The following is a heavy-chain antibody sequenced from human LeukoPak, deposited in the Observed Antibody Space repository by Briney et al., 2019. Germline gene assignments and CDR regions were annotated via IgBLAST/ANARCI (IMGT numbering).Heavy chain of an antibody. CDR2: TFNSGSA. Sequence: SETLSLTCTGSGGSISSYTWYWIRQPAPPGLERIGHTFNSGSANYNPSLKSRVTMSVDTSKNQFSLNLPSVTAADTAVYYCARGSGCSSSSCHAGEFDYWGQGTLVTVSS. J-gene: IGHJ4*02. CDR1: GGSISSYT. V-gene: IGHV4-4*07. D-gene: IGHD2-2*01. CDR3: ARGSGCSSSSCHAGEFDY.